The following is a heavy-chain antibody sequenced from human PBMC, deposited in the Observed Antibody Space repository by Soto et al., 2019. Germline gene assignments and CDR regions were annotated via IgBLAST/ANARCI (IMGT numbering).Heavy chain of an antibody. J-gene: IGHJ5*02. D-gene: IGHD6-6*01. Sequence: SETLSLTCAVYGGSFSGYYWSWIRQPPGKGLEWIGEINHSGSTNYNPSLKSRVTISVDTSKNQFSLKLSSVTAADTAVYYCAIGPWAGHIAARPGNNWFDPWGQGTLVTVSS. CDR2: INHSGST. V-gene: IGHV4-34*01. CDR3: AIGPWAGHIAARPGNNWFDP. CDR1: GGSFSGYY.